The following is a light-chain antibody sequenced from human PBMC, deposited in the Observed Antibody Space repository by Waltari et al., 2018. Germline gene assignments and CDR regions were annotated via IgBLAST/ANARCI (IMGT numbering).Light chain of an antibody. J-gene: IGLJ3*02. CDR2: QDK. V-gene: IGLV3-1*01. CDR3: QAWDISTVV. Sequence: SYELSQSPSVSVSPRETANITCSGDGLGDKSASWYQQKPGQSPVLVIYQDKNRPSGIPDRFSGSNSGNTATLTIAGTQALDEADYYCQAWDISTVVFGGGTKLTVL. CDR1: GLGDKS.